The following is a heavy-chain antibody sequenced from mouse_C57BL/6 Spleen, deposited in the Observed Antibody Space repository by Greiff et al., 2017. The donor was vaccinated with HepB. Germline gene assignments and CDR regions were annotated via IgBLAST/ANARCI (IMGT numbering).Heavy chain of an antibody. D-gene: IGHD3-3*01. V-gene: IGHV1-22*01. Sequence: VQLKESGPELVKPGASVKMSCKASGYTFTDYNMHWVKQSHGKSLEWIGYINPNNGGTSYNQKFKGKATLTVNKSSSTAYMELRSLTSEDSAVYYCARRGTWELAFAYWGQGTLVTVSA. CDR2: INPNNGGT. CDR1: GYTFTDYN. CDR3: ARRGTWELAFAY. J-gene: IGHJ3*01.